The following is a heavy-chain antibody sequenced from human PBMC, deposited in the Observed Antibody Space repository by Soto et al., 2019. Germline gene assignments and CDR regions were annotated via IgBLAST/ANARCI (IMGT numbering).Heavy chain of an antibody. CDR3: ARDKISPYYYYGMDV. CDR2: IWWDGSNK. CDR1: GFTFDDYG. Sequence: GGSLRLSCAASGFTFDDYGMSWVRQAPGKGLEWVSGIWWDGSNKDYADSVKGRFTISRDNSKNTLYLQMNSLRAEDTAVYYCARDKISPYYYYGMDVWGQGTTVTVSS. J-gene: IGHJ6*02. V-gene: IGHV3-33*08.